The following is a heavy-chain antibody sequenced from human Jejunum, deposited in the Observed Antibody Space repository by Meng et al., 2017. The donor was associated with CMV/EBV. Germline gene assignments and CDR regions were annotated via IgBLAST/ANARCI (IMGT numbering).Heavy chain of an antibody. CDR2: IKYNGDT. V-gene: IGHV4-34*01. J-gene: IGHJ6*02. D-gene: IGHD6-19*01. CDR3: AGQSGWTNYYFYGLDL. CDR1: GSFSAYD. Sequence: GSFSAYDWNWIRQSPGKGLEWIGEIKYNGDTNYNPSLKSRVTISVDTSENKFSLKLRSVTAADTAVYFCAGQSGWTNYYFYGLDLWGQGTTVTVSS.